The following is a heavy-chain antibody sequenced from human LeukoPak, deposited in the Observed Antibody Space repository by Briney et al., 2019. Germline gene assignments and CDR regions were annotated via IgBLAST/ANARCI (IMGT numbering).Heavy chain of an antibody. CDR3: ASGRPQYQLLLLSYYYYYMDV. CDR2: INPSGGST. V-gene: IGHV1-46*01. CDR1: GYTFTSYY. D-gene: IGHD2-2*01. Sequence: ASVKVSCKASGYTFTSYYMHWVRQAPGQGLEWMGIINPSGGSTSYAQKFQGRVTMTRDMSTSTVYMELSSLRSEDTAVYYCASGRPQYQLLLLSYYYYYMDVWGKGTTGTVSS. J-gene: IGHJ6*03.